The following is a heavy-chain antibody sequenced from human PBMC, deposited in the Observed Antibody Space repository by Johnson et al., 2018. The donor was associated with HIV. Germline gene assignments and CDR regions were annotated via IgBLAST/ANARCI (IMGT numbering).Heavy chain of an antibody. J-gene: IGHJ3*02. V-gene: IGHV3-20*04. CDR1: GFIFDDFG. CDR2: VNLNGART. Sequence: VQLVESGGGVVRPGESLRFSCAASGFIFDDFGMNWVRHAPGKGLEWVSDVNLNGARTGYADSVKGRFTISRDNAKNSLYLQMKSLRVEDTAVYYCARSPETGDRLWRAFDIWGHGTMVTVSS. CDR3: ARSPETGDRLWRAFDI. D-gene: IGHD4-17*01.